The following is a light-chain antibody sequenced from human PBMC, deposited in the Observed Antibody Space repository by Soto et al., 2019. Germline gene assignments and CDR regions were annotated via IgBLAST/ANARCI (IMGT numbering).Light chain of an antibody. CDR2: KAS. V-gene: IGKV1-5*03. CDR1: QSISSW. Sequence: DIQMTQSPSTLSASVGDRVTITCRASQSISSWLAWYQQKPGKAPKLLIYKASTLETGVPSRFSGSRSGAEFTLTINSLQPDDFATYYCQQYNSYSPTFGQGTTGDIK. J-gene: IGKJ1*01. CDR3: QQYNSYSPT.